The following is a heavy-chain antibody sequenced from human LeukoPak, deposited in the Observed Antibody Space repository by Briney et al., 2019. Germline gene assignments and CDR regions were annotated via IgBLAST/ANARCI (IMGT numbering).Heavy chain of an antibody. CDR3: ARFSTVTTFFGLAFDI. CDR1: GGSISSYY. J-gene: IGHJ3*02. D-gene: IGHD4-17*01. CDR2: IYYSGST. V-gene: IGHV4-59*01. Sequence: SETLSLTCTVSGGSISSYYWSWIRQPPGKGLEWIGYIYYSGSTNYNPSPKSRVTISVDTSKNQFSLKLSSVTAADTAVYYCARFSTVTTFFGLAFDIWGQGTMVTVSS.